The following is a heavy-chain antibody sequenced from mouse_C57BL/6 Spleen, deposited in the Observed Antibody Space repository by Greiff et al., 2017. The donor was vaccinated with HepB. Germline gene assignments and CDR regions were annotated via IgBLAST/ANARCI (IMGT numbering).Heavy chain of an antibody. CDR1: GFTFSNYW. V-gene: IGHV6-3*01. J-gene: IGHJ3*01. D-gene: IGHD3-1*01. CDR2: IRLKSDNYAT. CDR3: TGASAWFAY. Sequence: EVKLMESGGGLVQPGGSMKLSCVASGFTFSNYWMNWVRQSPEKGLEWVAQIRLKSDNYATHYAESVKGRFTISRDDSKSSVYLQMNNLRAEDTGIYYCTGASAWFAYWGQGTLVTVSA.